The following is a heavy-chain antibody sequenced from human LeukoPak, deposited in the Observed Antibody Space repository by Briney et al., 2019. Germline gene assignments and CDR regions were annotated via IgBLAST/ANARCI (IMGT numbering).Heavy chain of an antibody. Sequence: SETLSLTCTVSGGSNSSYYWSWIRQPPGKGLEWIGYIYTSGSTNYNPSLKSRVTISVDTSKNQFSLKLSSVTAADTAVYYCARSGGTTIFGVVGYYYYMDVWGKGTTVTVSS. CDR2: IYTSGST. J-gene: IGHJ6*03. D-gene: IGHD3-3*01. CDR1: GGSNSSYY. V-gene: IGHV4-4*09. CDR3: ARSGGTTIFGVVGYYYYMDV.